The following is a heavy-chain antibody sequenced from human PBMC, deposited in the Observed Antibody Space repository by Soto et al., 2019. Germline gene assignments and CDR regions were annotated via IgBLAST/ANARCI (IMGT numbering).Heavy chain of an antibody. Sequence: PGGSLTLSCAASGFPFTSYGMSWVLQAPGKGLEWVANIKQDGSEKYYVDSVKGRFTISRDNAKNSLYLQMNSLRAEDTAVYYCARDSYWLGYFQHWGQGTLVTVSS. J-gene: IGHJ1*01. CDR3: ARDSYWLGYFQH. D-gene: IGHD3-10*01. CDR2: IKQDGSEK. V-gene: IGHV3-7*01. CDR1: GFPFTSYG.